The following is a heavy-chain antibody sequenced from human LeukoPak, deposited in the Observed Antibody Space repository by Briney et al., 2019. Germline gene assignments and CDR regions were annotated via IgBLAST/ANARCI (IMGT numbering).Heavy chain of an antibody. CDR2: ISYDGSNK. Sequence: GTSLRLSCAVSGFSIGNHGMHWVRQAPGKGLEWVAVISYDGSNKYYADSVKGRFTISRDNSKNTLYLQMNSLRAEDTAVYYCARGRRDYTLDYWGQGTLVTVSS. D-gene: IGHD2-2*02. J-gene: IGHJ4*02. V-gene: IGHV3-30*03. CDR1: GFSIGNHG. CDR3: ARGRRDYTLDY.